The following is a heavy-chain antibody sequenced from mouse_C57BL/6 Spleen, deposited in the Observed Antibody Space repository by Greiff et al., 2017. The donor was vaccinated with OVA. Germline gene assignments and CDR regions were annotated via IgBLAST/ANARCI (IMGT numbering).Heavy chain of an antibody. CDR1: GYTFTDHT. J-gene: IGHJ2*01. Sequence: VKLVESDAELVKPGASVKISCKVSGYTFTDHTIHWMKQRPEQGLEWIGYIYPRDGSTKYNEKFKGKATLTADKSSSTAYMQLNSLTSEDSAVYFCARGYYGSSPYFDYWGQGTTLTVSS. V-gene: IGHV1-78*01. CDR3: ARGYYGSSPYFDY. CDR2: IYPRDGST. D-gene: IGHD1-1*01.